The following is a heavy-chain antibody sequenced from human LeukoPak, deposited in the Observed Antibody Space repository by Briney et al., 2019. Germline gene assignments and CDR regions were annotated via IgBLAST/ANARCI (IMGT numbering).Heavy chain of an antibody. V-gene: IGHV1-3*01. CDR1: GYTFTSYA. J-gene: IGHJ4*02. CDR2: INAGNGNT. Sequence: SVKVSCKASGYTFTSYAMHWVRQAPGQRLEWMGWINAGNGNTKYSQKFQGRVTITRDTSASTAYMELSSLRSEDTAVYYCARGTVLLWFGELTFEYYFDYWGQGTLVTVSS. CDR3: ARGTVLLWFGELTFEYYFDY. D-gene: IGHD3-10*01.